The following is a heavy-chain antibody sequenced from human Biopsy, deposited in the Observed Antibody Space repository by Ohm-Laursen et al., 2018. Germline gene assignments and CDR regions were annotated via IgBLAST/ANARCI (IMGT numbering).Heavy chain of an antibody. J-gene: IGHJ4*02. CDR2: ISWNNDTI. Sequence: SLRLSCSASGFRFGDYAMHWVRQAPGKGLEWVSGISWNNDTIDYAVSVRGRFTISRDNAKNSLYLQMSSLRAEDTAFYYCAKEGPPKDYSSSFHSWGQGTLVTVSS. CDR3: AKEGPPKDYSSSFHS. D-gene: IGHD6-13*01. CDR1: GFRFGDYA. V-gene: IGHV3-9*01.